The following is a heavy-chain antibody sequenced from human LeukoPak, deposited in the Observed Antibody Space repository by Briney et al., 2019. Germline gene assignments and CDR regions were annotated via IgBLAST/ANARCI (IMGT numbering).Heavy chain of an antibody. CDR1: GGSISSSSYY. CDR3: ARTQNSGSYYYYYYYMDV. V-gene: IGHV4-39*01. CDR2: IYYSGST. Sequence: PSETLSLTCTVSGGSISSSSYYWGWIRQPPGKGLEWIGSIYYSGSTYYNPSLKSRVTISVDTSKNQFSLKLSSVTAADTAVYYCARTQNSGSYYYYYYYMDVWGKGTTVTVSS. J-gene: IGHJ6*03. D-gene: IGHD1-26*01.